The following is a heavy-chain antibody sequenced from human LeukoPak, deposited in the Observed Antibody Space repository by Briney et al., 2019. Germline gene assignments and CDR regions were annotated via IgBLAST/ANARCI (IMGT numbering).Heavy chain of an antibody. CDR1: GFTFSSYW. Sequence: GGSLRLSCAASGFTFSSYWMSWVRQAPGKGLEWVANIKQDGSEKYYVDSVKGRFTISRGNAKNSLYLQMNSLRAEDTAVYYCARDGYSYGYYYYYMDVWGKGTTVTVSS. D-gene: IGHD5-18*01. CDR2: IKQDGSEK. V-gene: IGHV3-7*01. J-gene: IGHJ6*03. CDR3: ARDGYSYGYYYYYMDV.